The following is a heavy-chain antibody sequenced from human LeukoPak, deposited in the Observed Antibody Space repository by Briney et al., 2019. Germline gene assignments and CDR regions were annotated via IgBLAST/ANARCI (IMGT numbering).Heavy chain of an antibody. D-gene: IGHD3-10*01. CDR2: ISGSGGST. Sequence: GGSLLLSCSASGFTFSTYAMSWARQAPGKALEWVSGISGSGGSTYYADSVKGRFTISRDNSKNTLYLQMNSLRAEDTAVYYCARSIYASGSFYAFDIWGQGAMAAVSS. V-gene: IGHV3-23*01. J-gene: IGHJ3*02. CDR3: ARSIYASGSFYAFDI. CDR1: GFTFSTYA.